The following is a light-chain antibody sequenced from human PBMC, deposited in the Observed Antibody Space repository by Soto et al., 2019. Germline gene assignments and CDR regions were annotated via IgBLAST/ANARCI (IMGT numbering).Light chain of an antibody. Sequence: QSVLTQPPSVSGAPGQRVTLSCTWNSSNIGAGFDVHGYQQLPGTAPKLLIYDNSTRPSGVPDRFSGSKSGTSASRAITGLQAEDGTDYYCQSYDSRLSAVVFGGGTKLTVL. CDR3: QSYDSRLSAVV. CDR2: DNS. CDR1: SSNIGAGFD. J-gene: IGLJ2*01. V-gene: IGLV1-40*01.